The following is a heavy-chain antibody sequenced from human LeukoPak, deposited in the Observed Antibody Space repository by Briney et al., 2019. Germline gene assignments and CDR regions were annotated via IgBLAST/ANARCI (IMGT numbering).Heavy chain of an antibody. Sequence: GGSLRLSCTASGFTFSNYGMHWVRQAPGKGLEWVAFIRYDGTNKDYVDSVKGRFTSSKDNSKNTLYLQMNSLRAEDTAVYYCAKGLNYGLDYWGQGTLVTVSS. J-gene: IGHJ4*02. V-gene: IGHV3-30*02. D-gene: IGHD3-10*01. CDR1: GFTFSNYG. CDR3: AKGLNYGLDY. CDR2: IRYDGTNK.